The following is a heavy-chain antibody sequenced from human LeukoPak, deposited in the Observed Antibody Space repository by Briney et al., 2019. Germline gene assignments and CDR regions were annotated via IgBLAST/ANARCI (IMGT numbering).Heavy chain of an antibody. CDR3: ARDYYDSSGSSWFDP. V-gene: IGHV3-11*04. CDR2: ISSSGSTI. D-gene: IGHD3-22*01. Sequence: GGSLRLSCAASGFTFSDYYMSWIRQAPGKGLEWVSYISSSGSTIYYADSVKGRFTISRDNAKNSLYLQMNSLRAEDTALYYCARDYYDSSGSSWFDPWGQGTLVTVSS. J-gene: IGHJ5*02. CDR1: GFTFSDYY.